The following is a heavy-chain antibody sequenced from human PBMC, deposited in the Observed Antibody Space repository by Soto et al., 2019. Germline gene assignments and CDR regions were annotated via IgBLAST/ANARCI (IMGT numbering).Heavy chain of an antibody. J-gene: IGHJ3*02. CDR1: GFTFSSYA. CDR3: AKDNGHYYDSSGSPRAFDI. V-gene: IGHV3-23*01. CDR2: ISGSGGST. D-gene: IGHD3-22*01. Sequence: GGSLRLSCAASGFTFSSYAMSWVRQAPGKGLEWVSAISGSGGSTYYADSVKGRFTISRDNSKNTLYLQMNSLRAEDTAVYYCAKDNGHYYDSSGSPRAFDIWGQGTMVTVSS.